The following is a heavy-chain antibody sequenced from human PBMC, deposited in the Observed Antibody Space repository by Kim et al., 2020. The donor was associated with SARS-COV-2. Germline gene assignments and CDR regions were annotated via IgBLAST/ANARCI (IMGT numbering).Heavy chain of an antibody. D-gene: IGHD6-19*01. J-gene: IGHJ4*02. Sequence: QKFQGRVTITRDKSASAAFMALSSLRSEDTAVYYCARETVAGSSSARFDYWGQGTLVTVSS. CDR3: ARETVAGSSSARFDY. V-gene: IGHV1-3*01.